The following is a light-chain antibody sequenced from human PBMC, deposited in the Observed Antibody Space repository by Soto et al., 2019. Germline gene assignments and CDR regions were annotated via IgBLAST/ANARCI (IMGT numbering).Light chain of an antibody. V-gene: IGKV3-20*01. CDR3: QQYGSSRT. CDR1: QSVSRSS. CDR2: GAS. Sequence: EIVLTQSPGTLSLSPGERATLSCRASQSVSRSSLAWYQQQPGQAPRLLIYGASSRATGLPDRFSGSGSGTDFTLTISRLEPEDFAVYYCQQYGSSRTFGQGTKVEIK. J-gene: IGKJ1*01.